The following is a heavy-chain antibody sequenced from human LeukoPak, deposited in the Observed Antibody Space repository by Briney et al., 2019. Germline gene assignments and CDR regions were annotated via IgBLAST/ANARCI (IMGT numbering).Heavy chain of an antibody. J-gene: IGHJ2*01. V-gene: IGHV4-59*01. CDR1: GGSISSYY. Sequence: PSETLSLTCTVSGGSISSYYWSWIRQPPGKGLEWIGYIYYSGSTNYNPSLKSRVTISVDTSRNQFSLKLSSVTAADTAVYYCARGSCSGGSCKPRTFDLWGRGTLVTVPS. CDR2: IYYSGST. D-gene: IGHD2-15*01. CDR3: ARGSCSGGSCKPRTFDL.